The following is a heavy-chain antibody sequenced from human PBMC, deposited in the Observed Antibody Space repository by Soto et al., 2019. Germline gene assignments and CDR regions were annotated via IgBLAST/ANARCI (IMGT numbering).Heavy chain of an antibody. CDR3: AKDSSGWLYNWFDP. Sequence: GGSLRLSCAASGFTFSSYAMSWVRQAPGKGLEWVSAISGSGGSTYYANSVKGRFTISRDNSKNTLYLQMNSLRAEDTAVYYCAKDSSGWLYNWFDPWGQGTLVTVSS. J-gene: IGHJ5*02. CDR1: GFTFSSYA. CDR2: ISGSGGST. V-gene: IGHV3-23*01. D-gene: IGHD6-19*01.